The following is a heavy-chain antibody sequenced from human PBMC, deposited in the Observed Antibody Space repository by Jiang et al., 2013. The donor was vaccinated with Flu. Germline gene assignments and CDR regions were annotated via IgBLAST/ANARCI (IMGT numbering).Heavy chain of an antibody. V-gene: IGHV4-59*01. D-gene: IGHD6-19*01. J-gene: IGHJ4*02. CDR2: MYHSGRP. CDR1: GGSMNSYY. CDR3: ARGMGGSGWHFGY. Sequence: GLVKPSETLSLTCNVSGGSMNSYYWSWIRQPPGKGLEWIGYMYHSGRPTYNTSLESRVTMSLDTSKNQFSLRLSSVTAADTAVYYCARGMGGSGWHFGYWGQGTLVTVSS.